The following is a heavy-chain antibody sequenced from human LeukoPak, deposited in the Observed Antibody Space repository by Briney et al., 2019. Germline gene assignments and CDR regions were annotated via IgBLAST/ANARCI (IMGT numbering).Heavy chain of an antibody. CDR1: GFTFSSYA. CDR3: AKGKQWLVAGGVDY. V-gene: IGHV3-23*01. CDR2: ISGSAGST. Sequence: GGSLRLSCAASGFTFSSYAMSRVRQAPGKGLEWVSAISGSAGSTYYADSVKGRFTISRDNFKNTLYLQMNSLRAEDTAVYYCAKGKQWLVAGGVDYWGQGTLVTVSS. J-gene: IGHJ4*02. D-gene: IGHD6-19*01.